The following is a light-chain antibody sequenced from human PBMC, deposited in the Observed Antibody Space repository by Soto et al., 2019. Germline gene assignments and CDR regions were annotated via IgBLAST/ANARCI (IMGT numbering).Light chain of an antibody. CDR1: QSVSTY. Sequence: DIQLTQSPSSLSASVGDRVTITCRASQSVSTYLNWYRQKPGEAPKLLIRAASSLEDGVPSRFSGSGSGTVFTHTINSLHPEDFATFYCQQSFSDPPLSFGGGTRVEVK. CDR3: QQSFSDPPLS. CDR2: AAS. V-gene: IGKV1-39*01. J-gene: IGKJ4*01.